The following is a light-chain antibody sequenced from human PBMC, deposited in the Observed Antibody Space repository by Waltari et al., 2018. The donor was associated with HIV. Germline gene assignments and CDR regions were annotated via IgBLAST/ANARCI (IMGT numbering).Light chain of an antibody. V-gene: IGKV1-17*01. CDR3: LQHHRYPLT. CDR2: SAS. CDR1: QDIGSD. Sequence: DIQMTQSPSSLSASVGYRVTVTCRTSQDIGSDLAWYQQRGSEAPKRLIYSASSLQNGVPSRFSGVGSGTEFTLTINGLKPEDSATYFCLQHHRYPLTFGGGT. J-gene: IGKJ4*01.